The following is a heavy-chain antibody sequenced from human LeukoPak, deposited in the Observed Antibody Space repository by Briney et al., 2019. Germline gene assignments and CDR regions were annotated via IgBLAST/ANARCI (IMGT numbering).Heavy chain of an antibody. V-gene: IGHV1-46*01. D-gene: IGHD6-6*01. CDR3: ARTAARRFDY. CDR2: INPSGGST. J-gene: IGHJ4*02. CDR1: GYTFTSYY. Sequence: GASVEVSCKASGYTFTSYYMHWVRQAPGQGLEWMAIINPSGGSTSYAQKFQGRVTMTRDTSTSTVYMELSSLRSDDTAVYYCARTAARRFDYWGQGTLVTVSS.